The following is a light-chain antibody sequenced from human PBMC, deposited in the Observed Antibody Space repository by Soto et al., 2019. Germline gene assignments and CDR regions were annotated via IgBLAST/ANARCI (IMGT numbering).Light chain of an antibody. CDR1: QNVGTY. J-gene: IGKJ2*01. CDR3: QQCAKWPMYT. Sequence: EIVLTQSPDTLSLSPGERATLSCRASQNVGTYLTWFQQKPGQAPRRLIYDASTRVSGVRARFSGSGSGTDFTLTISSLEPEDFAVYYCQQCAKWPMYTFGQGTKLEIK. V-gene: IGKV3-11*01. CDR2: DAS.